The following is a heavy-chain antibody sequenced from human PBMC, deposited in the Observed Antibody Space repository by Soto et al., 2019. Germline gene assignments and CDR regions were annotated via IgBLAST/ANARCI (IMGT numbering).Heavy chain of an antibody. J-gene: IGHJ5*02. V-gene: IGHV4-31*03. CDR2: IYYSGST. CDR3: ARGSSSNWFDP. D-gene: IGHD6-6*01. CDR1: GGSISSGGYY. Sequence: SETLSLTCTVSGGSISSGGYYWSWIRQHPGKVLEWIGYIYYSGSTYYNPSLKSRVTISVDTSKNQFSLKLSSVTAADTAVYYCARGSSSNWFDPWGQGTLVTVSS.